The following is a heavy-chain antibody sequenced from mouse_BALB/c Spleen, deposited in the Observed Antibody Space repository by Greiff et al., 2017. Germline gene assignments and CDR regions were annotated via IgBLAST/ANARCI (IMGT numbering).Heavy chain of an antibody. D-gene: IGHD2-1*01. V-gene: IGHV1-54*01. CDR1: GYAFTNYL. Sequence: QVQLQQSGAELVRPGTSVKVSCKASGYAFTNYLIEWVKQRPGQGLEWIGVINPGSGGTNYNEKFKGKATLTADKSFSTAYMQLSSLTSDDSAVYFCARGGGNYGGFAYWGQGTLVTVSA. J-gene: IGHJ3*01. CDR3: ARGGGNYGGFAY. CDR2: INPGSGGT.